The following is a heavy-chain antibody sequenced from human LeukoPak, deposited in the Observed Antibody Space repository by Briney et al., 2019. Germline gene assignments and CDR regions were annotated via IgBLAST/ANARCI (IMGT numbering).Heavy chain of an antibody. Sequence: PAGGSLRLSCAASGFTFSSYAMSWVRQAPGKGLEWVSAISGSGGETSYADSGKGRFTISRDNSKNTVYLQMSSLRAEDTAVYYCAKTDCTSSSCYTIDSWGQGTLVTVSS. CDR1: GFTFSSYA. CDR2: ISGSGGET. D-gene: IGHD2-2*02. J-gene: IGHJ4*02. V-gene: IGHV3-23*01. CDR3: AKTDCTSSSCYTIDS.